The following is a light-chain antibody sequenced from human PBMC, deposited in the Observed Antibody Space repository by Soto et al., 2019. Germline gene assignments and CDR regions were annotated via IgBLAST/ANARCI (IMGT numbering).Light chain of an antibody. CDR1: SSDVGGYNY. Sequence: QSVLTQPASVSGSPGQSITISCTGTSSDVGGYNYVSWYQHHPGKAPKLMIFEVSKRPSGVPDRFSGSKSGNTASLTISGLQAEDEADYYCCSYAGSYTLVFGGGTKLTVL. CDR2: EVS. V-gene: IGLV2-11*01. J-gene: IGLJ2*01. CDR3: CSYAGSYTLV.